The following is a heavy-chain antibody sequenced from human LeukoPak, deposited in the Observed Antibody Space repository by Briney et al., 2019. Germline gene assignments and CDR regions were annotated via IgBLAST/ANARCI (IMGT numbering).Heavy chain of an antibody. D-gene: IGHD1-7*01. CDR1: GYTFTDYW. Sequence: ASVKVSFKASGYTFTDYWIHWVRQAPAQGLEWMGCMNVKNADTNNIENFQGRVTMTRDTSISTANLELGGLRFDDTAVYYCAAERRGNYRLDYWGQGALVTVSS. J-gene: IGHJ4*02. V-gene: IGHV1-2*02. CDR3: AAERRGNYRLDY. CDR2: MNVKNADT.